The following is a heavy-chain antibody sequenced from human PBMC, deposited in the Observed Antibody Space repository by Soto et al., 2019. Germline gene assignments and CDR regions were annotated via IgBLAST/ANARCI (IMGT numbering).Heavy chain of an antibody. J-gene: IGHJ3*02. D-gene: IGHD4-17*01. CDR2: IYYSGST. Sequence: SETLSLTCTVSGGSISSGDYYWSWIRQPPGKGLEWIGYIYYSGSTYYNPSLKSRVTISVDTSKNQFSLKLSSVTAADTAVYYCARFSTGYAFDIWGQGTMVTVSS. CDR3: ARFSTGYAFDI. V-gene: IGHV4-30-4*01. CDR1: GGSISSGDYY.